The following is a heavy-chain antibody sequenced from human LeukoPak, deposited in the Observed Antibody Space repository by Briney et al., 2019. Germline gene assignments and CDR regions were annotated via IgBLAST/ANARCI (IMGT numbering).Heavy chain of an antibody. CDR3: ASLGYCTNGVRDY. V-gene: IGHV4-39*07. CDR1: GGSISSSSYY. Sequence: PSETLSLTCTVSGGSISSSSYYWGWIRQPPGKGLEWFGSIYYSGSTYYNPSLKSRVTISVDTSKNQFSLKLSSGTAADTAVYYCASLGYCTNGVRDYWGQGTLVTVSS. CDR2: IYYSGST. D-gene: IGHD2-8*01. J-gene: IGHJ4*02.